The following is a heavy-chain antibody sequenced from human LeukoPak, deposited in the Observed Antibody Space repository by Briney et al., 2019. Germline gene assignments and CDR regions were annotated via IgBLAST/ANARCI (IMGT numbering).Heavy chain of an antibody. CDR1: GASINSSGYY. D-gene: IGHD5-12*01. CDR2: HYYSGST. CDR3: ARDLGSGFFDY. J-gene: IGHJ4*02. V-gene: IGHV4-39*07. Sequence: SETLSLTCTVSGASINSSGYYWGWIRQPPGKGLEWIGSHYYSGSTYYNPSLKSRVTISVDTSKNQFSLKLSSVTAADTAVYYCARDLGSGFFDYWGQGTLVTVSS.